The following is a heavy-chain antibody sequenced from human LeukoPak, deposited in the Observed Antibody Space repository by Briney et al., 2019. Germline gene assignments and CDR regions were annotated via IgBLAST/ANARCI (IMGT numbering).Heavy chain of an antibody. CDR3: ARQGHCSSGSCYPEAAFDI. V-gene: IGHV4-39*01. D-gene: IGHD2-15*01. CDR1: GGSINSRTYY. CDR2: IYFSGGT. Sequence: SETLSLTCTVSGGSINSRTYYWGWIRQPPGKWLESIGSIYFSGGTYYNPSLKSRVTISVDTSKSQFSLDLSSVTAADTAVYYCARQGHCSSGSCYPEAAFDIWGQGTMVTVSS. J-gene: IGHJ3*02.